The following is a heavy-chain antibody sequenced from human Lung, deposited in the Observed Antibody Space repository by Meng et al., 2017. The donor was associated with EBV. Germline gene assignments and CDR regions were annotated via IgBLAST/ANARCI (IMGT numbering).Heavy chain of an antibody. D-gene: IGHD1-14*01. CDR2: LIAVFDKT. J-gene: IGHJ4*02. CDR1: GGSFSTHT. CDR3: ARGRRNEPLFDY. V-gene: IGHV1-69*13. Sequence: QVQLLQSGAEVKKLGSPVKVPCKTSGGSFSTHTFSWVRQAPGQGLEWMGGLIAVFDKTKAAPRFQDRVTFTADESTSTAYMELSSLTFDDTAVYFCARGRRNEPLFDYWGQGTLVTVSS.